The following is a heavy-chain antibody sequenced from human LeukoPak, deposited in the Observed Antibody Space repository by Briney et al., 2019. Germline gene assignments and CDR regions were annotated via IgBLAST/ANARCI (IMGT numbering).Heavy chain of an antibody. J-gene: IGHJ6*02. CDR1: GDSISPFY. CDR3: ARGPRVLENYYYGLDV. D-gene: IGHD3-3*01. CDR2: IYSSGST. V-gene: IGHV4-4*07. Sequence: TSETLSLTCTVSGDSISPFYWSWIRQPAGKGLYWIGRIYSSGSTNYNPSLESRVTMSVDPSKNQFSLSLYSVTAADTAVYYCARGPRVLENYYYGLDVWGQGTTVTVSS.